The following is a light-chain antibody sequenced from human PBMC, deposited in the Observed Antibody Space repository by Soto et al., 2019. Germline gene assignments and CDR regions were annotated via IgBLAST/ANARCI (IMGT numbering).Light chain of an antibody. CDR3: AAWDDSLSGPV. CDR2: SNN. Sequence: QSVLTQPPLASGTPGQRVTISCSGSRSNIGSNYVYWYQQLPGTAPKLLIYSNNQRPSGVPDRFSGSKSGTSASLAISGLRSEDEGDYYCAAWDDSLSGPVFGGGTKLTVL. CDR1: RSNIGSNY. V-gene: IGLV1-47*02. J-gene: IGLJ2*01.